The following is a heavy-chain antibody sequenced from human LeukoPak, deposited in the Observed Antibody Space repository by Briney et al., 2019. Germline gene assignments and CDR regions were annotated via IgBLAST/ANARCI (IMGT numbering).Heavy chain of an antibody. D-gene: IGHD1-26*01. CDR2: ISWNSGSI. J-gene: IGHJ6*02. V-gene: IGHV3-9*01. Sequence: GGSLRLSCAASGFTFDDYAMPWVRQAPGKGLEWVSGISWNSGSIGYADSVKGRFTISRDNAKNSLYLQMNSLRAEDTALYYCAKDIRVGATGYYYYYGMDVWGQGTTVTVSS. CDR1: GFTFDDYA. CDR3: AKDIRVGATGYYYYYGMDV.